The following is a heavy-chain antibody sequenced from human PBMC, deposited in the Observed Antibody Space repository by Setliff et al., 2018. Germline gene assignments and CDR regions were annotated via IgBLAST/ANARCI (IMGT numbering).Heavy chain of an antibody. CDR2: IYHSGSI. CDR3: ARGLEGEDYFYYMDV. CDR1: GGSISSSNW. V-gene: IGHV4-4*02. J-gene: IGHJ6*03. D-gene: IGHD2-21*01. Sequence: SETLSLTCTVSGGSISSSNWWTWVRQPPGRGLEWIGEIYHSGSINYNPSLKSRVTMSVDKSKNQFSLKLTSVTAADTAVYYCARGLEGEDYFYYMDVWGKGNTVTVSS.